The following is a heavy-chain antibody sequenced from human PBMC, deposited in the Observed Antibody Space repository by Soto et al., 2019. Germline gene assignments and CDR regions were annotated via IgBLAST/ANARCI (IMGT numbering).Heavy chain of an antibody. CDR1: GLPVSTNY. V-gene: IGHV3-53*04. D-gene: IGHD6-19*01. J-gene: IGHJ4*02. CDR2: IYSDGRT. Sequence: GGSLRLSCVVSGLPVSTNYMSWVRQAPGKGLEWVSFIYSDGRTFYADSVRGRFTVSRLSSKNTLYLQMNSLRVEDTALYYCARGGALSSGWYDGHWGLGTLVTVSS. CDR3: ARGGALSSGWYDGH.